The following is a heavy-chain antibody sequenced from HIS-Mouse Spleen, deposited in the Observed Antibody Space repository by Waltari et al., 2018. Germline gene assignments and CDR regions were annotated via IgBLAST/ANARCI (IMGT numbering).Heavy chain of an antibody. D-gene: IGHD6-13*01. V-gene: IGHV4-39*07. CDR2: IYYSGST. J-gene: IGHJ2*01. CDR3: AREIPYSSSWYDWYFDL. Sequence: QLQLQESGPGLVKPSETLSLTCTVSGCPISSSSYYWAWIRQPPGKGLEWIGSIYYSGSTYYNPSLKSRVTISVDTSKNQFSLKLSSVTAADTAVYYCAREIPYSSSWYDWYFDLWGRGTLVTVSS. CDR1: GCPISSSSYY.